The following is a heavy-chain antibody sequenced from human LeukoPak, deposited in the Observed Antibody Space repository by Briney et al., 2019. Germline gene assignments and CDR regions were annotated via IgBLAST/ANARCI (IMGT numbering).Heavy chain of an antibody. CDR3: ARDSESVTTYDSWFDP. Sequence: ASVKVSCKASGYTFASYYMHWVRQAPGQGLEWMGIINPSGGSTSYAQKFQGRVTMTRDMSTSTVYMELSSLRSEDTAVYYCARDSESVTTYDSWFDPWGQGTLVTVSS. V-gene: IGHV1-46*01. CDR1: GYTFASYY. J-gene: IGHJ5*02. CDR2: INPSGGST. D-gene: IGHD4-17*01.